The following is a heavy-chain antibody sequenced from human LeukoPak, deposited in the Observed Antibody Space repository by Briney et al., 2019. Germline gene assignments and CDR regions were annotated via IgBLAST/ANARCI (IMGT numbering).Heavy chain of an antibody. V-gene: IGHV1-46*01. Sequence: ASVKVSCKASGYTFSSYYLHWLRQAPGQGPEWIGIINPSRGNTNYAQKFQGRVTLTRDTSTSTVYMELSSLRSEDTAIYYCARDRDWNSPDYFDFWGQGTLVTVSS. D-gene: IGHD1/OR15-1a*01. CDR1: GYTFSSYY. J-gene: IGHJ4*02. CDR2: INPSRGNT. CDR3: ARDRDWNSPDYFDF.